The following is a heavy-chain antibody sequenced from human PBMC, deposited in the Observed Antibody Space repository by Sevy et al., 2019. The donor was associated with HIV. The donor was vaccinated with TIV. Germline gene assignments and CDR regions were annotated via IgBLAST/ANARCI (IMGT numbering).Heavy chain of an antibody. CDR2: IYYSGSG. CDR1: GGSVSNGDYY. CDR3: ASKRGYTHGPFES. J-gene: IGHJ4*02. V-gene: IGHV4-30-4*01. D-gene: IGHD5-12*01. Sequence: SETLSLTCDVSGGSVSNGDYYWSWIRQPPGKGLDGFGYIYYSGSGYYNPFLKSRVTISVDTSKNQFSLKLKSVTAADTAIYYCASKRGYTHGPFESWGQGTLVTVSS.